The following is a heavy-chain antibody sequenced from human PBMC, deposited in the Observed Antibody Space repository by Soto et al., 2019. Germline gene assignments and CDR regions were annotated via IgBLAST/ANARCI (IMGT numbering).Heavy chain of an antibody. J-gene: IGHJ4*02. Sequence: QVQLVESGGGVVQPGRSLRLSCAASGFTFSSYAMHWVRQAPGKGLEWVAVISYDGSNKYYADSVKGRFTISRDNSKNALYLQMSGLRAEDTAVYYCSPPWGFGYWGQGTLVTVSS. CDR3: SPPWGFGY. V-gene: IGHV3-30-3*01. CDR2: ISYDGSNK. D-gene: IGHD3-10*01. CDR1: GFTFSSYA.